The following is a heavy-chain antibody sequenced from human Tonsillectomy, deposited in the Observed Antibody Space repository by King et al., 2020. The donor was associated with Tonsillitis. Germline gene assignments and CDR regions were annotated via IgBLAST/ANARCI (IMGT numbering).Heavy chain of an antibody. CDR3: ARERSMIVLVITISPDAFDI. D-gene: IGHD3-22*01. Sequence: QLQESGPGLVKPSETLSLTCTVSGGSISSSSYYWGWIRQPPGKGLEWIGSIYYSGSTYYNPSLKSRVTISVDTSKNQFSLKLSSVTAADTAVYYCARERSMIVLVITISPDAFDIWGQGTMVTVSS. CDR2: IYYSGST. CDR1: GGSISSSSYY. J-gene: IGHJ3*02. V-gene: IGHV4-39*02.